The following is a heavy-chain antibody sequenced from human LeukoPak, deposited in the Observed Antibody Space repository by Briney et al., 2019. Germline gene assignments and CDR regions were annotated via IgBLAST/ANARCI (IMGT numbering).Heavy chain of an antibody. V-gene: IGHV4-59*01. CDR2: IYYSGST. J-gene: IGHJ4*02. D-gene: IGHD3-22*01. CDR1: GGSISSYY. CDR3: ARYYDSSGYSFDY. Sequence: SETLSLTCTVSGGSISSYYWSWVREPPGKGLEWIGYIYYSGSTNYNPSLKSRVTISVDTSKNQFSLKLSSVTAADTAVYYCARYYDSSGYSFDYWGQGTLVTVSS.